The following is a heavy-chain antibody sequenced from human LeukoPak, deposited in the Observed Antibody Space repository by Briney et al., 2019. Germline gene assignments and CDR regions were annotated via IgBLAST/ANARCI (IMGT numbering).Heavy chain of an antibody. D-gene: IGHD3-22*01. J-gene: IGHJ4*02. V-gene: IGHV3-30-3*01. Sequence: GGSLRLSCAASGFTFSSYAMHWVRQAPGKGLEWVAVISYDGSNKYYADSVKGRFTISRDNSKNTLYLQVNSLRAADTAIYYCVKVDDTSGYRPLWGQGTLVTVSS. CDR1: GFTFSSYA. CDR3: VKVDDTSGYRPL. CDR2: ISYDGSNK.